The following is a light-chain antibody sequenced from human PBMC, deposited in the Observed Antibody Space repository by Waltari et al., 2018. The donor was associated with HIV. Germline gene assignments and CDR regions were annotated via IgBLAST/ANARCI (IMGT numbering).Light chain of an antibody. CDR2: WAS. J-gene: IGKJ3*01. Sequence: DIVMTQSPDSLVVPLGESATMNCTSTQSVLYSSSSKNYLAWYQQNPGQSPKLLIYWASTRESGVPDRFSVGGSGTDFTLTISSLQAEDVAVYYCQQYCSLPFTFGPGTKVDIK. CDR1: QSVLYSSSSKNY. CDR3: QQYCSLPFT. V-gene: IGKV4-1*01.